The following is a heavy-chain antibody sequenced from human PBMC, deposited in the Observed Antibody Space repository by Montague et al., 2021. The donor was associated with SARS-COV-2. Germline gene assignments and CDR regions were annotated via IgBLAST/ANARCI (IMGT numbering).Heavy chain of an antibody. CDR2: IRHYGSP. V-gene: IGHV4-34*01. CDR1: GGFFGSSY. J-gene: IGHJ1*01. CDR3: VREGYGDRRSD. D-gene: IGHD4-17*01. Sequence: SETLSLTCVVSGGFFGSSYWTWIRQTPGKGLEWIGEIRHYGSPNYNPSVNPPLKSRITMSIDTSTNQFSLRLTSVSAADMAVYYCVREGYGDRRSDWGQGTPVTVSS.